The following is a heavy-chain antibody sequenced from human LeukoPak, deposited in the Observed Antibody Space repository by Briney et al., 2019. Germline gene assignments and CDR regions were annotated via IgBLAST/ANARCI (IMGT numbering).Heavy chain of an antibody. Sequence: SETLSLTCTVSGGSISSHYWSWIRQPPGKGLEWIGYIYYSGSTNYNPSLKGRVTISVDTSKNQFSLKLSSVTAADTAVYYCARHKSYSSSSAFHYWGQGTLVTVSS. J-gene: IGHJ4*02. V-gene: IGHV4-59*08. CDR3: ARHKSYSSSSAFHY. D-gene: IGHD6-6*01. CDR1: GGSISSHY. CDR2: IYYSGST.